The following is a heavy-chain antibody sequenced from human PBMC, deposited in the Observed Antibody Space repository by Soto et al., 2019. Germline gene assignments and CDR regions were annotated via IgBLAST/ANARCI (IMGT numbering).Heavy chain of an antibody. CDR3: ARDPRVTYYYDSSGSNNWFDP. J-gene: IGHJ5*02. CDR1: GGTFSSYA. CDR2: IIPIFGTA. D-gene: IGHD3-22*01. Sequence: SVKVSCKASGGTFSSYAISWVRQAPGQGLEWMGGIIPIFGTANYAQKFQGRVTITADKSTSTAYMELSSLRSEDTAVYYCARDPRVTYYYDSSGSNNWFDPWGQGTLVTSPQ. V-gene: IGHV1-69*06.